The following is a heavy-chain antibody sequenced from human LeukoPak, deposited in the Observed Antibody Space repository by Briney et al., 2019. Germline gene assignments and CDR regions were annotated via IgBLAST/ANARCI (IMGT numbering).Heavy chain of an antibody. Sequence: GGSLRLSCAASGFTFSSHRMHWVRQAPGKGLVWVSRINSDGSSISYADSVKGRFTISRDNAKNTLYLQMNSLRAEDTAVYYCARDRGSYVVAADYWGQGTLVTVSS. V-gene: IGHV3-74*01. J-gene: IGHJ4*02. CDR2: INSDGSSI. CDR3: ARDRGSYVVAADY. CDR1: GFTFSSHR. D-gene: IGHD2-15*01.